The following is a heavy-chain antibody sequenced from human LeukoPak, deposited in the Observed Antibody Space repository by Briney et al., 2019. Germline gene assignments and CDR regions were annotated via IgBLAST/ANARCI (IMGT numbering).Heavy chain of an antibody. CDR3: ARGIVGATGGDHDAFDI. D-gene: IGHD1-26*01. J-gene: IGHJ3*02. V-gene: IGHV4-59*01. CDR1: GGSISSYY. Sequence: PSETLSLTCTVSGGSISSYYWSWIRQPPGKGLEWIGYIYYSGSTNYNPSLKSRVTISVDTSKNQFSLKLSSVTAADTAVYYCARGIVGATGGDHDAFDIWGQGTMVTVSS. CDR2: IYYSGST.